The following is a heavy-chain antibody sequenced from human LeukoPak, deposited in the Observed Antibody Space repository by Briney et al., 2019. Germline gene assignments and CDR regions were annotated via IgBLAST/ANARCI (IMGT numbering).Heavy chain of an antibody. V-gene: IGHV3-30*02. CDR2: TRSDDSYI. Sequence: GGSLRLSCTTSGFTFSSHGMHWVRQAPGKGLEWVAFTRSDDSYIYYSRSVQGRFLISRDNSKSTLYLQMNNLRSDDTATYFCAKGTGSYSEYHFDQWGQGALVTVSS. D-gene: IGHD1-1*01. J-gene: IGHJ4*02. CDR1: GFTFSSHG. CDR3: AKGTGSYSEYHFDQ.